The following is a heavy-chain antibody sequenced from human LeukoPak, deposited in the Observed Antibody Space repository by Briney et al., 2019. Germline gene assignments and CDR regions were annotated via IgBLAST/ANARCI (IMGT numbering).Heavy chain of an antibody. CDR2: IHNSEST. D-gene: IGHD3-16*01. Sequence: PSETLSLTCTVSGGSISSGSYYWGWIRQPPGKGLEWIGNIHNSESTYYNPSLKSRVTISVDTSKNQFSLKLSSVTAADTAVYYCARQVTFGYANAYYFDYWGQGSLVTVSS. CDR3: ARQVTFGYANAYYFDY. CDR1: GGSISSGSYY. J-gene: IGHJ4*02. V-gene: IGHV4-39*01.